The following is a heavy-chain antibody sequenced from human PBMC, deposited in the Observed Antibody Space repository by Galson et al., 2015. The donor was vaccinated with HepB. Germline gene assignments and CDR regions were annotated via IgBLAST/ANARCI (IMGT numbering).Heavy chain of an antibody. CDR1: GFTFSSYA. CDR3: AEDTLNYDYIWGIHAY. V-gene: IGHV3-23*01. J-gene: IGHJ4*02. Sequence: SLRLSCAASGFTFSSYAMSWVRQAPGKGLEWVSAISGSGGSTYYADSVKGRFTISRDNSKNTLYLQMNSLRAEDTAVYYCAEDTLNYDYIWGIHAYWGQGTLVTVSS. CDR2: ISGSGGST. D-gene: IGHD3-16*01.